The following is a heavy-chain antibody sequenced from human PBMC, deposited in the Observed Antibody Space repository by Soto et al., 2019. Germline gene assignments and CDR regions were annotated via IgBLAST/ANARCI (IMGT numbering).Heavy chain of an antibody. Sequence: QVPLVQSGAEVKKPGSSVKVSCKASGGTFSSYTISWVRQAPGQGLEWMGRIIPILGIANYAQKFQGRVTITADKSTSTAYMELSSLRSEDTAVYYCARGTIAVAGETDAFDIWGQGTMVTVSS. CDR1: GGTFSSYT. J-gene: IGHJ3*02. V-gene: IGHV1-69*02. D-gene: IGHD6-19*01. CDR2: IIPILGIA. CDR3: ARGTIAVAGETDAFDI.